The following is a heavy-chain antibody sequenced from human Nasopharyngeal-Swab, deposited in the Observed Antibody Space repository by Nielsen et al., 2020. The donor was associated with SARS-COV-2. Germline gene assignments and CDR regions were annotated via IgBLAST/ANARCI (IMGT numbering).Heavy chain of an antibody. CDR2: IYHSGST. CDR3: ARAYDSSHNWFDP. J-gene: IGHJ5*02. V-gene: IGHV4-30-2*01. D-gene: IGHD3-22*01. Sequence: WIRQPPGKGLEWIGYIYHSGSTYCNPSPKSRVTISVDRSKNQFSLKLSSVTAADTAVYYCARAYDSSHNWFDPWGQGTLVTVSS.